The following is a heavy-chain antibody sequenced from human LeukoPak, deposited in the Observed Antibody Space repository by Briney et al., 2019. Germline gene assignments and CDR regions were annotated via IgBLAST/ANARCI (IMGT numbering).Heavy chain of an antibody. CDR3: AKPYYDSSGYYYEEVFDY. CDR1: GFTFSSYG. V-gene: IGHV3-30*18. Sequence: GSLRLSCAASGFTFSSYGMHWVRQAPGKGLEWVAVISYDGSNKYYADSVKGRFTISRDNSKNTLYLQMNSLRAEDTAVYYCAKPYYDSSGYYYEEVFDYWGQGTLVTVSS. J-gene: IGHJ4*02. CDR2: ISYDGSNK. D-gene: IGHD3-22*01.